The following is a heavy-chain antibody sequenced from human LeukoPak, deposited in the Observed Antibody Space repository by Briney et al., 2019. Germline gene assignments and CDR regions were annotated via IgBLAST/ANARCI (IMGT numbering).Heavy chain of an antibody. CDR3: AKDLDIVVTSHFDY. CDR2: IWYDGSNK. CDR1: GFTFSSYW. J-gene: IGHJ4*02. Sequence: GGSLRLSCAVSGFTFSSYWMNWVRQAPGKGLEWVAVIWYDGSNKYYADSVKGRFTISRDNSKNTLYLQMNSLRAEDTAVYYCAKDLDIVVTSHFDYWGQGTLVTVSS. V-gene: IGHV3-33*06. D-gene: IGHD5-12*01.